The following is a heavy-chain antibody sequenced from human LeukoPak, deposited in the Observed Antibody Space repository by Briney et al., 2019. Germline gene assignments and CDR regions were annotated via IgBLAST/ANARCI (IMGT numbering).Heavy chain of an antibody. CDR2: IYTSGST. CDR1: GGSISSYY. V-gene: IGHV4-4*07. D-gene: IGHD6-6*01. CDR3: ARELVEAFDY. J-gene: IGHJ4*02. Sequence: PSETLSLTCTVSGGSISSYYWSWIRQPVEKGLEWIGRIYTSGSTNYNLSLKSRVTMSVDTSKNQFSLKLSSVTAADTAVYYCARELVEAFDYWGQGTLVTVSS.